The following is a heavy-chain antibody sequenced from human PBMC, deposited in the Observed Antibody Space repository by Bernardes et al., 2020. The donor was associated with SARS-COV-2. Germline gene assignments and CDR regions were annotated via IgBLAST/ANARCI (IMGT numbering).Heavy chain of an antibody. Sequence: SETLSLTCSVSGDSINSASYRWGWIRQAPGKGLEWIGSLSYGGTTKYKSSLKSRVTLSVDKPNNQFSLTLTSVTAADTAVYYCGGGTNYKFDYWGQGIRVTVPS. CDR2: LSYGGTT. CDR3: GGGTNYKFDY. D-gene: IGHD1-26*01. J-gene: IGHJ4*02. V-gene: IGHV4-39*07. CDR1: GDSINSASYR.